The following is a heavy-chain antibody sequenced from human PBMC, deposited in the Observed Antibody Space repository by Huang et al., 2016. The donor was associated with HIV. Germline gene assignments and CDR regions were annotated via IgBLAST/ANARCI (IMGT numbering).Heavy chain of an antibody. Sequence: QVRLVQSGSELKKPGASVKISCQTFGYMFASYTIQWVRQVPGQGSWWMGCNNTSTAKSASAPAFTGRFILSFETSINMAYLEINGLESQDTAVYFCGRGGGGGSWQTPLVWLDPWGQGTLISVSS. CDR3: GRGGGGGSWQTPLVWLDP. V-gene: IGHV7-4-1*04. D-gene: IGHD2-15*01. CDR2: NNTSTAKS. CDR1: GYMFASYT. J-gene: IGHJ5*02.